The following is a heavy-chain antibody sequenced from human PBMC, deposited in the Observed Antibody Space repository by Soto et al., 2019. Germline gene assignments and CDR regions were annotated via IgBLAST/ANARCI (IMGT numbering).Heavy chain of an antibody. J-gene: IGHJ6*02. CDR2: IYDSETT. D-gene: IGHD5-12*01. CDR1: GGSINSDDSY. Sequence: QVQLQESGPGLVKPSQTLSLTCTVSGGSINSDDSYWSWLRQPPGRGLEWIGYIYDSETTYYNPSLNIRVTISCATSKNQFSLTVNSVTAADTAVYYCARDRQSEIVAMLASNGMDVWGQGTTVIVSS. V-gene: IGHV4-30-4*01. CDR3: ARDRQSEIVAMLASNGMDV.